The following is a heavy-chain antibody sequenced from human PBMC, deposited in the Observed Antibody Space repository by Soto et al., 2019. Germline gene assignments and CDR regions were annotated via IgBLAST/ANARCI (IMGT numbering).Heavy chain of an antibody. CDR3: ARDRGDYGSAYFDY. Sequence: QVQLQESGPGLVKPSQTLSLTCTVSGGSISSGGYYWSWIRQHPGKGLEWIGYIYYSGRTYYNPSLKSRVTIAVDTSKNQFSLKLSSVTAADTAVYYCARDRGDYGSAYFDYWGQGTLVTVSS. V-gene: IGHV4-31*03. CDR1: GGSISSGGYY. D-gene: IGHD4-17*01. J-gene: IGHJ4*02. CDR2: IYYSGRT.